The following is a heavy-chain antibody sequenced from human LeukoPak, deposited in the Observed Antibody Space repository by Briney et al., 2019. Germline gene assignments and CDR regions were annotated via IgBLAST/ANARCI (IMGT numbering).Heavy chain of an antibody. J-gene: IGHJ5*02. CDR1: GFTFRSYS. D-gene: IGHD2-15*01. Sequence: GGSLRLSCAASGFTFRSYSMNWVRQAPGKGLEWVSSISSSSSYIYYADSVKGRFTISRDNAKNSLYLQMNSLRAEDTAVYYCARAPSGGSCYLGECWFDPWGQGTLVTVSS. V-gene: IGHV3-21*01. CDR3: ARAPSGGSCYLGECWFDP. CDR2: ISSSSSYI.